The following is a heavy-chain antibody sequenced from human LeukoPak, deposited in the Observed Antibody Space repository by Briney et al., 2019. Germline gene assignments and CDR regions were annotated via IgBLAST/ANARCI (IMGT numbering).Heavy chain of an antibody. CDR1: GLTFSNYG. V-gene: IGHV3-30*18. D-gene: IGHD3-3*01. CDR3: AKERPFRGTGGTISGVDHNWFDP. Sequence: PGGSLRLSCEASGLTFSNYGMHWARQAPGKGLEWVAVISYDGSNKYYANSVKGRFTISRDNSRNTLYLEMNSLRDEDTAVYYCAKERPFRGTGGTISGVDHNWFDPWGQGTLVTVSS. CDR2: ISYDGSNK. J-gene: IGHJ5*02.